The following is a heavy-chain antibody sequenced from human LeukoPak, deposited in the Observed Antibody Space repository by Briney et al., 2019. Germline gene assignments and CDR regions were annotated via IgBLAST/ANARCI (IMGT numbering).Heavy chain of an antibody. CDR1: GYTFTGYY. J-gene: IGHJ4*02. Sequence: GASVKVSCKASGYTFTGYYMHWVRQAPGQGLEWMGWINPNSGGTNYAQKFQGRVTMTRNTSISTAYMELSRLRSDDTAVYYCARTLYDSSGYQPAGYWGQGTLVTVSS. V-gene: IGHV1-2*02. CDR3: ARTLYDSSGYQPAGY. CDR2: INPNSGGT. D-gene: IGHD3-22*01.